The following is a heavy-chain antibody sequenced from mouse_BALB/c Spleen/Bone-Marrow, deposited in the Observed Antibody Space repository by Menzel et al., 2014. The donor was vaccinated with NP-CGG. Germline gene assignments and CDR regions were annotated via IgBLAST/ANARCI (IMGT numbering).Heavy chain of an antibody. J-gene: IGHJ4*01. CDR1: GYTFRSYW. CDR2: ILLGSGIT. CDR3: ARGGYGSGPYCYAMDY. D-gene: IGHD1-1*01. Sequence: VQLQQPGAELMKPGASVKISCKATGYTFRSYWIEWVKQRPGHGLDGIGKILLGSGITNYNEKFKDNDTFTADTSTYTAYMQLSSLTTEDSGVYYWARGGYGSGPYCYAMDYWGQGTSVTVSS. V-gene: IGHV1-9*01.